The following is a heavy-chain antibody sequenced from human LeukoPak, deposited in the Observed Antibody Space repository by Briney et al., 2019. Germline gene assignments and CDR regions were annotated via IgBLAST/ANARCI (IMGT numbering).Heavy chain of an antibody. CDR3: ARDSDGETTSYDY. J-gene: IGHJ4*02. CDR2: ISSSGSTI. V-gene: IGHV3-11*04. D-gene: IGHD1-7*01. CDR1: GFTFSDYY. Sequence: GGSLRLSCAASGFTFSDYYMSWIRQAPGKGLDGVSYISSSGSTIYYADSVKGRFTISRDNAKNSLYLQMNSLRAEDTAVYYCARDSDGETTSYDYWGQGTLVTVSS.